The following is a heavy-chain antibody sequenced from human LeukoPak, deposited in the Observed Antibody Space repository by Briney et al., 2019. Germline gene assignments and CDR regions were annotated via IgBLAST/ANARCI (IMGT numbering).Heavy chain of an antibody. V-gene: IGHV3-23*01. CDR3: AKSPVSSCRGSFCYPFDY. Sequence: GGSLRLSCAASGFTFSSYGMSWVRQAPGKGLEWVSAISGSGGSTYYADSVKGRFTISRDNSKNTLYLQMNSLRAEDTAVYFCAKSPVSSCRGSFCYPFDYWGRGNLVTVSS. CDR1: GFTFSSYG. D-gene: IGHD2-15*01. J-gene: IGHJ4*02. CDR2: ISGSGGST.